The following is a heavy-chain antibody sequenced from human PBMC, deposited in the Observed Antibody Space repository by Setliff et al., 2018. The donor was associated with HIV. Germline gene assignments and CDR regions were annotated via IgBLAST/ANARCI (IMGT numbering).Heavy chain of an antibody. Sequence: GASVKVSCKASGYTFSNYDINWVRQATGQGLEWMGWMNPNSGNTGYAQKLQGRVTMTMNTSISTAYMQLSSLRSEDTAVYFCSRAPRGVGSSSHFDYWGRGTLVTVSS. CDR1: GYTFSNYD. CDR2: MNPNSGNT. J-gene: IGHJ4*02. D-gene: IGHD2-2*01. V-gene: IGHV1-8*02. CDR3: SRAPRGVGSSSHFDY.